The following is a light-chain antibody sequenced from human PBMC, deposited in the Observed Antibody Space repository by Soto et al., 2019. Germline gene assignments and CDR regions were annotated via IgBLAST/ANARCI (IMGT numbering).Light chain of an antibody. CDR2: LEGSGSY. CDR1: SGHSSYI. Sequence: QTVVTQSSSASASLGSSVKLTCTLSSGHSSYIIAWHQQQPGKAPRYLMKLEGSGSYNKGSGVPDRFSGSSSGADRYLTISNLQSEDEADYYCETLDSNPHVVFGGGTKLTVL. V-gene: IGLV4-60*03. J-gene: IGLJ2*01. CDR3: ETLDSNPHVV.